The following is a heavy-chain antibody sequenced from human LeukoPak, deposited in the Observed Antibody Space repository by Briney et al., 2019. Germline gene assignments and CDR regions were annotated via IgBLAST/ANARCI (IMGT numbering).Heavy chain of an antibody. CDR2: IYHSGST. D-gene: IGHD6-6*01. V-gene: IGHV4-4*02. Sequence: SETLSLTCAVSGGSISSSNWWSWVRQPPGKGLEWIGEIYHSGSTNYNPSLKSRVTISVDKSKNQFSLKLSSVTAADTAVYYCARRFGIAARLSSVRKRFDPWGQGTLVTVSS. CDR3: ARRFGIAARLSSVRKRFDP. CDR1: GGSISSSNW. J-gene: IGHJ5*02.